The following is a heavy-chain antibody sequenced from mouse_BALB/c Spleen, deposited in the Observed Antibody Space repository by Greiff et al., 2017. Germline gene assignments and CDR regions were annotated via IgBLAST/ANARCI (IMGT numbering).Heavy chain of an antibody. Sequence: VKLMESGAELVRPGVSVKISCKGSGYTFTDYAMHWVKQSHAKSLEWIGVISTYYGDASYNQKFKGKATMTVDKSSSTAYMELARLTSEDSAIYYCARSDSSYAMDYWGQGTSVTVSS. V-gene: IGHV1S137*01. CDR3: ARSDSSYAMDY. CDR1: GYTFTDYA. J-gene: IGHJ4*01. CDR2: ISTYYGDA.